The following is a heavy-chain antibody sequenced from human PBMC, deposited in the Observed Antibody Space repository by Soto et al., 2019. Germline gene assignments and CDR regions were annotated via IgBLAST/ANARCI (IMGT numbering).Heavy chain of an antibody. Sequence: QVQLQESGPGLVKPSETLSLTCTVSGGSINSYYWSWIRQPPGKGLEGIGYIYYSGSTNYNPSLKSRATISVDTSKNQFTLKLSSVTAADTAVYYCARVPWQWLGGYAFDIWGQGTMVTVSS. V-gene: IGHV4-59*01. D-gene: IGHD6-19*01. CDR1: GGSINSYY. CDR3: ARVPWQWLGGYAFDI. CDR2: IYYSGST. J-gene: IGHJ3*02.